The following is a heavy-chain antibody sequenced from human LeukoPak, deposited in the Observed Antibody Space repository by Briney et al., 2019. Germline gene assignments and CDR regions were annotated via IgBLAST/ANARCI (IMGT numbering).Heavy chain of an antibody. CDR2: INPNRGGT. J-gene: IGHJ3*02. Sequence: ASVKVSCRASGYTFTSYYIHWVRQAPGQGLEWMGWINPNRGGTNYAQKFQGGVTMTRDTSISTAYMELSRLTSDDTAVYYCARGGSYTDAFDMWGQGTMVSVSS. CDR1: GYTFTSYY. CDR3: ARGGSYTDAFDM. V-gene: IGHV1-2*02. D-gene: IGHD1-26*01.